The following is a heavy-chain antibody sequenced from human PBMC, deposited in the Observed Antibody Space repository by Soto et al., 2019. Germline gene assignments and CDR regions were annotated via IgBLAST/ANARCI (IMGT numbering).Heavy chain of an antibody. D-gene: IGHD3-22*01. Sequence: SVKVSCKASGGTFSSYAISWVRQAPGQGLEWMGGIIPIFGTANYAQKFQGRVTITADESTSTAYMELSSLRSEDTAVYYCAREFRGYYYDSSGYYLFDYWGQGTLVTVSS. CDR2: IIPIFGTA. CDR3: AREFRGYYYDSSGYYLFDY. V-gene: IGHV1-69*13. J-gene: IGHJ4*02. CDR1: GGTFSSYA.